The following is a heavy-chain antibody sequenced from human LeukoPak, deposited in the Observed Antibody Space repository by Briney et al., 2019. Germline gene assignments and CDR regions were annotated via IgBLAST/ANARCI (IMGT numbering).Heavy chain of an antibody. CDR3: ARDVTMVRGGGFDP. J-gene: IGHJ5*02. CDR2: INHSGST. D-gene: IGHD3-10*01. Sequence: SETLSLTCAVYGGSFSGYYWSWIRQPPGKGLEWIGEINHSGSTYYNPSLKSRVTISVDTSKNQFSLKLSSVTAADTAVYYCARDVTMVRGGGFDPWGQGTLVTVSS. V-gene: IGHV4-34*01. CDR1: GGSFSGYY.